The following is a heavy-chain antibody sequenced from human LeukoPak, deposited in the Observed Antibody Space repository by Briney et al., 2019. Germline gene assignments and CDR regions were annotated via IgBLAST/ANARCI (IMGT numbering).Heavy chain of an antibody. CDR2: FDPEDGET. CDR3: TTRITGTTSYWFDP. Sequence: ASVKVSCKVSGYTLSELSMHWVRQAPGKGLEWMGGFDPEDGETIYAQKFPGRVTMAEDTSTDTAYMELSSLRSEDTAVYYCTTRITGTTSYWFDPWGQGTLVTVSS. J-gene: IGHJ5*02. V-gene: IGHV1-24*01. CDR1: GYTLSELS. D-gene: IGHD1-20*01.